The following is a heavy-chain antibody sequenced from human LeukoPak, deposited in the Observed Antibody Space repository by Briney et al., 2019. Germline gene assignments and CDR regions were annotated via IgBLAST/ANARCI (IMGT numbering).Heavy chain of an antibody. CDR3: AREETGTTEYNWFDP. D-gene: IGHD1-1*01. CDR2: VYYSGSTLYSGST. V-gene: IGHV4-39*07. J-gene: IGHJ5*02. Sequence: SETLSLTCTVSGGSITSSRYYWGWIRQPPGKGLEWIGSVYYSGSTLYSGSTYYNPSLKSRVTISVDSSKHQFSLKLTSVTAADTAIYYCAREETGTTEYNWFDPWGQGTLVTVSS. CDR1: GGSITSSRYY.